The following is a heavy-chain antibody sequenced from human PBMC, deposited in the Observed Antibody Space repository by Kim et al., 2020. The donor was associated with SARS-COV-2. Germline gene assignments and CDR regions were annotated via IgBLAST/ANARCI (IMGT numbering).Heavy chain of an antibody. J-gene: IGHJ4*02. D-gene: IGHD3-10*01. Sequence: SETLSLTCTVYGGSFSGYYWSWIRQPQGKGLEWIGEIYHYGRTNYYPTPKSQVTISVDTSKNQFSLKLTSVAAADTAVYYCARRLSNSSGWGSHYCDLWGQGTLVTVSS. CDR2: IYHYGRT. CDR3: ARRLSNSSGWGSHYCDL. CDR1: GGSFSGYY. V-gene: IGHV4-34*01.